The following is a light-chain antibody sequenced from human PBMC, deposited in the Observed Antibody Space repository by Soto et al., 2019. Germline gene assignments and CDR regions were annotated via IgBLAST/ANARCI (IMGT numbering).Light chain of an antibody. CDR3: QQYGRSPYT. V-gene: IGKV1-5*03. J-gene: IGKJ2*01. Sequence: DIQMTQSPSTLSASVGDRVTITCRASQSISSWLAWYQQKPGKAPKLLIYKASSLESGVPSRFSGSGSGTEFTLTISSLQPDDFAVYSCQQYGRSPYTFGQGTKLEIK. CDR1: QSISSW. CDR2: KAS.